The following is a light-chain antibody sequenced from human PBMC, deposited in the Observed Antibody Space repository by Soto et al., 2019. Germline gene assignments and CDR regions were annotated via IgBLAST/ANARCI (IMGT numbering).Light chain of an antibody. V-gene: IGKV3-15*01. J-gene: IGKJ4*01. Sequence: EIVMTQSPATLSVSPRERATLSCRASQSISTSLAWYQQKPGQGPRLLIYGASTRATGIPARFSGSGSGTEFTLTISSLQSEDFAVYYCQQYNNWPRTFGGGTKVDLK. CDR3: QQYNNWPRT. CDR1: QSISTS. CDR2: GAS.